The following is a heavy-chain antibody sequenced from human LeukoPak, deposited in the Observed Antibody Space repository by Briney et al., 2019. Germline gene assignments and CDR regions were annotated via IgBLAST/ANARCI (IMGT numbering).Heavy chain of an antibody. D-gene: IGHD3-10*01. V-gene: IGHV4-39*07. CDR2: IYYSGST. CDR3: ARDGSGSYDLGAFDI. CDR1: GGSFSGYY. Sequence: SETLSLTCAVSGGSFSGYYWGWIRQPPGKGLEWIGSIYYSGSTYHNPSLKSRVTISVDTSKHQFSLKLSSVTAADTAVYYCARDGSGSYDLGAFDIWGQGTMVTVSS. J-gene: IGHJ3*02.